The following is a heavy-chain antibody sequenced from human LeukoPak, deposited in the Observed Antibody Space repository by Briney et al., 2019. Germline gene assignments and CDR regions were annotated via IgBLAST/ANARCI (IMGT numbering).Heavy chain of an antibody. Sequence: SQTLSLTCTVSGGSISSGGYYWSWIRQHPGKGLEWIGYIYYSGSTYYNPSLESRVTISVDTSKNQFSLKLSSVTAADTAVYYCARGRFDMVRGVNWLFDPWGQGTLVTVSS. J-gene: IGHJ5*02. V-gene: IGHV4-31*03. CDR3: ARGRFDMVRGVNWLFDP. CDR1: GGSISSGGYY. D-gene: IGHD3-10*01. CDR2: IYYSGST.